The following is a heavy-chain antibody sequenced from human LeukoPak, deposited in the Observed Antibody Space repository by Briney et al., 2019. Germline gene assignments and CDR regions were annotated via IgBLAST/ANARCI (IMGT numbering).Heavy chain of an antibody. CDR2: IRSKANSYAT. Sequence: PGGSLRLSCAASGFTFSGSAMHWVRQASGKGLEWVGRIRSKANSYATAYAASVKGRFTISRDDSKNTAYLQMNSLKTEDTAVYYCTTRITVAGSNIEYWGRGTLVSVFS. D-gene: IGHD6-19*01. CDR1: GFTFSGSA. J-gene: IGHJ4*02. V-gene: IGHV3-73*01. CDR3: TTRITVAGSNIEY.